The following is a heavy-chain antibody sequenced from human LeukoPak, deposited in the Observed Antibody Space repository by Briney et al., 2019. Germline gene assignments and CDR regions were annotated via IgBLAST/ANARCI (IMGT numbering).Heavy chain of an antibody. CDR3: ARGYDFWSGYYPYNWFDP. Sequence: SETLSLTCTVSGYSISSGYYWGWIRQPPGKGLEWIGSIYHSGSTYYNPSLKSRVTISVDTSKNQFSLKLSSVTAADTAVYYCARGYDFWSGYYPYNWFDPWGQGTLVTVSS. J-gene: IGHJ5*02. CDR1: GYSISSGYY. D-gene: IGHD3-3*01. CDR2: IYHSGST. V-gene: IGHV4-38-2*02.